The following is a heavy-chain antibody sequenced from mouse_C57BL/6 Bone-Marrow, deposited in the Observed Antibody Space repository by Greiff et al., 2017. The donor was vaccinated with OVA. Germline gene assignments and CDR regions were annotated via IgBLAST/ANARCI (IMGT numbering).Heavy chain of an antibody. J-gene: IGHJ1*03. V-gene: IGHV5-9-1*02. D-gene: IGHD2-2*01. Sequence: DVMLVESGEGLVKPGGSLKLSCAASGFTFSSYAMSWVRQTPEKRLEWVAYISSGGDYIYYADTVKGRFTISRDNARNNLYLQMSSLKSEDTAMYYCTRDRNYSYGYDLDWYFDVWGTGTTVTVSS. CDR1: GFTFSSYA. CDR2: ISSGGDYI. CDR3: TRDRNYSYGYDLDWYFDV.